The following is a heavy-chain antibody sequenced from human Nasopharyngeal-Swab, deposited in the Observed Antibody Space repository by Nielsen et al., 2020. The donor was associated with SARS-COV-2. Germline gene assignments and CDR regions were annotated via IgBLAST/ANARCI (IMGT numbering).Heavy chain of an antibody. V-gene: IGHV3-48*02. CDR1: GFTFSSYS. Sequence: GGSLRLSCAASGFTFSSYSMNWVRQAPGKGLEWVSYISSSSSTIYYADSVKGRFTISRDNAKNSLYLQMNSLRDEDTAVYYCARDPRRKAGGAWFDPWGQGTLVTVSS. D-gene: IGHD6-25*01. J-gene: IGHJ5*02. CDR3: ARDPRRKAGGAWFDP. CDR2: ISSSSSTI.